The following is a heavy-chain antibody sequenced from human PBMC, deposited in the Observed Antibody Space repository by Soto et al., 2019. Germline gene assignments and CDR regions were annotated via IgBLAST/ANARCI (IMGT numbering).Heavy chain of an antibody. Sequence: PGGSLRLSCAASGFTVSSNYMSWVRQAPGKGLEWVSVIYSGGSTYYADSVKGRFTISRDNSKNTLYLQMNSLRAEDTAVYYCARGVGATPAAFDIWGQGTMVTVSS. CDR3: ARGVGATPAAFDI. V-gene: IGHV3-66*01. J-gene: IGHJ3*02. D-gene: IGHD1-26*01. CDR1: GFTVSSNY. CDR2: IYSGGST.